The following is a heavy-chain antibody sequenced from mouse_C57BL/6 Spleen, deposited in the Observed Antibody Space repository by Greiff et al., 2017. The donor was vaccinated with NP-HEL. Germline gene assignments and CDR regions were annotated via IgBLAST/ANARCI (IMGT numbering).Heavy chain of an antibody. J-gene: IGHJ1*03. CDR2: IWSGGST. CDR3: ARKGVVATRYFDV. Sequence: QVQLQQSGPGLVQPSQSLSITCTVSGFSLTSYGVHWVRPSPGKGLEWLGVIWSGGSTDYNAAFISRLSISKDNSKSQVFFKMNSLQADDTAIYYCARKGVVATRYFDVWGTGTTVTVSS. V-gene: IGHV2-2*01. D-gene: IGHD1-1*01. CDR1: GFSLTSYG.